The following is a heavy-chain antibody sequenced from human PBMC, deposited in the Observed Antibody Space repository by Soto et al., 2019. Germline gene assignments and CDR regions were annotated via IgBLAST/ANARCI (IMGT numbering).Heavy chain of an antibody. CDR3: ARDRGYCTNGVCRYYGTDV. Sequence: SESLSLTCTVSGGSISSGGYYWSWIRQHPGKGLEWIGYIYYSGSTYYNPSLKSRVTISVDTSKNQFSLKLSSVTAADTAVYYCARDRGYCTNGVCRYYGTDVWGQGTTVTVAS. D-gene: IGHD2-8*01. V-gene: IGHV4-31*03. J-gene: IGHJ6*02. CDR2: IYYSGST. CDR1: GGSISSGGYY.